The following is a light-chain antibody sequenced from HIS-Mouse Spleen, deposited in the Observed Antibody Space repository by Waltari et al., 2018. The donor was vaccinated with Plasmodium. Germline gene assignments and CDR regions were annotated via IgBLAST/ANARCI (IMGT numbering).Light chain of an antibody. CDR2: EDS. J-gene: IGLJ3*02. Sequence: SYELTQPPSVSVSPGQTARITCSGDALPKTYAYWYQQKSGQAPVLVIYEDSKRPPGIPERFSGSSSGTMATWTISGAQVEDEADYYCYSTDSSGNHRVFGGGTKLTVL. V-gene: IGLV3-10*01. CDR3: YSTDSSGNHRV. CDR1: ALPKTY.